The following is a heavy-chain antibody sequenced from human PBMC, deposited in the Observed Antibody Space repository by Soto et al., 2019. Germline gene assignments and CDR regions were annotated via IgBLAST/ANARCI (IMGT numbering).Heavy chain of an antibody. Sequence: GGSLRLSCEASGFTFSEYGMHWVREIPGKGLEWVAALSYNGVNTYYADSVKGRFTISRDNSKNTLYLQMNSLRAEDTAVYYCAKSIDGITGTSFDYWGQGTLVTVSS. V-gene: IGHV3-30*18. D-gene: IGHD1-7*01. CDR2: LSYNGVNT. CDR1: GFTFSEYG. CDR3: AKSIDGITGTSFDY. J-gene: IGHJ4*02.